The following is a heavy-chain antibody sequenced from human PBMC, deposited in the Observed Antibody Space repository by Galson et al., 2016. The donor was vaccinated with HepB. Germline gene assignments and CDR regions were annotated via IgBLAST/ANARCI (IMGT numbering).Heavy chain of an antibody. CDR3: ARVGELPFSSPHFSFDN. CDR2: IYPGDSDT. CDR1: GYSFTSYW. J-gene: IGHJ4*02. D-gene: IGHD3-10*01. V-gene: IGHV5-51*03. Sequence: QSGAEVKKPGESMKISCKGSGYSFTSYWIGWVRQMPGKGLEWMGVIYPGDSDTRYSPSFQGQVTISADKSIHPAYLQWSSLKGSDSATYYCARVGELPFSSPHFSFDNWGQGIRVTVSS.